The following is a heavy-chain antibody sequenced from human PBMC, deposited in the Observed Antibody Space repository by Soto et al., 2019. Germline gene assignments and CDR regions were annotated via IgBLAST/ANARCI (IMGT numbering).Heavy chain of an antibody. CDR1: GFTFSDYY. D-gene: IGHD2-15*01. Sequence: GGSLRLSCAASGFTFSDYYMSWIRQAPGKGLEWVSYISSSGSTIYYADSVKGRFTISRDNAKNSLYLQMNSLRAEDTAVYYCARRYCSGGSCHPDNWFDPWGQGTLVTVSS. V-gene: IGHV3-11*01. CDR2: ISSSGSTI. CDR3: ARRYCSGGSCHPDNWFDP. J-gene: IGHJ5*02.